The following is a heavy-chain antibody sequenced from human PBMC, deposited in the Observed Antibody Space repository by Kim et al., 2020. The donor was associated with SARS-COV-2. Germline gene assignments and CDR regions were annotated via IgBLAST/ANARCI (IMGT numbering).Heavy chain of an antibody. J-gene: IGHJ6*02. Sequence: GGSLRLSCAASGFTFSSYGMHWVRQAPGKGLEWVAVISYDGSNKYYADSVKGRFTISRDNSKNTLYLQMNSLRAEDTAVYYCAREGYCSSTSCAWTLPMAPYYYYGMDVWGQGTTVTVSS. CDR2: ISYDGSNK. V-gene: IGHV3-33*05. CDR1: GFTFSSYG. D-gene: IGHD2-2*01. CDR3: AREGYCSSTSCAWTLPMAPYYYYGMDV.